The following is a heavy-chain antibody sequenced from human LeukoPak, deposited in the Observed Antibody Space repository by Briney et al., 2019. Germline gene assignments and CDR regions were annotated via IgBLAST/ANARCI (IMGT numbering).Heavy chain of an antibody. CDR1: GGSFSGYY. Sequence: SETLSLTCAVYGGSFSGYYWNWIRQPPGKGLEWIGEINHSGSTNYNPSLKSRVTISVDTSKNQFSLKLSSVTAADTAVYYCARRGPGYSGYEVRGYYFDYWGQGTLVTVSS. V-gene: IGHV4-34*01. CDR2: INHSGST. CDR3: ARRGPGYSGYEVRGYYFDY. D-gene: IGHD5-12*01. J-gene: IGHJ4*02.